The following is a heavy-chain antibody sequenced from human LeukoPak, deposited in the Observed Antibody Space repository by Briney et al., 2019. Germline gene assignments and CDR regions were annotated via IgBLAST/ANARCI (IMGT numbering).Heavy chain of an antibody. D-gene: IGHD3-9*01. J-gene: IGHJ4*02. CDR3: AKWGDYDVLTGYYVSDY. Sequence: GASLRLSCAASGFTFSNHAMSWVRQAPGKGLEWVSAITGSGGNTYYADSVKGRFTLSRDNSKNTVFLQMNSLRAENTAVYYFAKWGDYDVLTGYYVSDYWGQGTLVTVSS. CDR1: GFTFSNHA. V-gene: IGHV3-23*01. CDR2: ITGSGGNT.